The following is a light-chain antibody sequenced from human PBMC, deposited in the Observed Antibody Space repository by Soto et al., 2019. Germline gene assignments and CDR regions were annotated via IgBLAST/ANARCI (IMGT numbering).Light chain of an antibody. Sequence: QSVLTQPPSVSGAPGQRVTISCNGSSSYIGPRFDVHWYQQLPGTAPKLLIFDNNNRPSGVPDRFSGSKSGTSASLTITGLQAEDEDYYYCQSYHSSLIKYFFGTGTNVTVL. V-gene: IGLV1-40*01. CDR1: SSYIGPRFD. CDR3: QSYHSSLIKYF. J-gene: IGLJ1*01. CDR2: DNN.